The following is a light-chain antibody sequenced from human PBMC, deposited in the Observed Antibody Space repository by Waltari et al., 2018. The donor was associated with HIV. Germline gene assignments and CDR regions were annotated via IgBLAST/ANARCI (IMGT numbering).Light chain of an antibody. Sequence: SYVLTQPPSVSVAPGQTARISCEGDNIGSKSVHWYQQKPGQAPVLVVYYDTDRPSGIPGRCAGSNAGNTATLIISGVEAGDEADYYCHVWDSFSDHRVFGGGTELTVL. J-gene: IGLJ2*01. V-gene: IGLV3-21*02. CDR1: NIGSKS. CDR3: HVWDSFSDHRV. CDR2: YDT.